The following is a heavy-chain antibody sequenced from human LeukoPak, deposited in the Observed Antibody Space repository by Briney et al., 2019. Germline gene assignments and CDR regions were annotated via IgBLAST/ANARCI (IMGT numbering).Heavy chain of an antibody. D-gene: IGHD3-3*01. J-gene: IGHJ4*02. CDR3: ARQGTAWSGPDY. CDR2: IYYSGST. CDR1: GGSISSYY. V-gene: IGHV4-59*01. Sequence: PSETLSLTCTVSGGSISSYYWSWIRQPPGKGLEWIGYIYYSGSTNCNPSLKSRVTISVDTSKNQFSLKLSSVTAADTAVYYCARQGTAWSGPDYWGQGTLVTVSS.